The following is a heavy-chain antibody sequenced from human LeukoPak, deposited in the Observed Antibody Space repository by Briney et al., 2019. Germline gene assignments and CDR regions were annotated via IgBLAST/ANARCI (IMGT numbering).Heavy chain of an antibody. Sequence: APVKVSCKASGYTFTSYYMHWVRQAPGQGLEWMGIINPSGGSTSYAQKFQGRVTMTRDTSTSTVYMELSSLRSEDTAVYYCARTPRREYGSDWFDPWGQGTLVTVSS. CDR1: GYTFTSYY. V-gene: IGHV1-46*01. D-gene: IGHD2-2*01. CDR3: ARTPRREYGSDWFDP. J-gene: IGHJ5*02. CDR2: INPSGGST.